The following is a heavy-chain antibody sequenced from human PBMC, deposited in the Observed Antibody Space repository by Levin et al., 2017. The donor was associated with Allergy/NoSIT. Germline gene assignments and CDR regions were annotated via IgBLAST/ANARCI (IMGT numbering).Heavy chain of an antibody. Sequence: GGSLRLSCAASRFAFSSYDMNWVRQAPGKGLEWVSYISGSSSTTHYGDSVKGRFTISRDNGKNSLYLQMNSLRAEDTAVYYCARDGGSGWSLDLWGQGTLVTVSS. CDR3: ARDGGSGWSLDL. J-gene: IGHJ5*02. CDR1: RFAFSSYD. CDR2: ISGSSSTT. D-gene: IGHD6-19*01. V-gene: IGHV3-48*03.